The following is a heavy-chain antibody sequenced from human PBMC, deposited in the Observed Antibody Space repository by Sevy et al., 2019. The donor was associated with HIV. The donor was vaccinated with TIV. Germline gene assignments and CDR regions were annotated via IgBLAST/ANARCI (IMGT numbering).Heavy chain of an antibody. CDR2: IXPXXSDT. J-gene: IGHJ5*01. V-gene: IGHV5-51*01. CDR3: ARGPLXTPXDXXXS. Sequence: GESLKISCKGSGXXXSXFXIGWARQXPGKXLXWMGIIXPXXSDTRYSPSFQGQVTISVDKATSTAYLQWSSLKASDTAVYYCARGPLXTPXDXXXSWGQGTLVTVSS. CDR1: GXXXSXFX.